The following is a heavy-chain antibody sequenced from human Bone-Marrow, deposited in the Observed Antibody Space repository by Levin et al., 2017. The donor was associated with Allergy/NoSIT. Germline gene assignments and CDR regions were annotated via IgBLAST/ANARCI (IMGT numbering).Heavy chain of an antibody. CDR2: IYSSGMT. V-gene: IGHV4-39*02. CDR1: GGSISSGFYY. Sequence: PSQTLSLPCTVSGGSISSGFYYWGWIRQSPEKGLEWIASIYSSGMTYFNPPLRSRVTISHDTSKNQFSLKLRSVTAADTAVYYCARENGSSWFYWGQGSLVTVSS. D-gene: IGHD6-13*01. CDR3: ARENGSSWFY. J-gene: IGHJ4*02.